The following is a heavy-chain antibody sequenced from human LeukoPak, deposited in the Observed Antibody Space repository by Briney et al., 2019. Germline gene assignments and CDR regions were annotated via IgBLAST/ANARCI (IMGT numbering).Heavy chain of an antibody. D-gene: IGHD3-10*01. V-gene: IGHV4-59*01. CDR3: ARVDPRGFSAY. J-gene: IGHJ4*02. Sequence: SETPSLTCTVSGASLINYYWSWIPQPPGKGPGWIVYIHYSGSTEYNPSLKSRVTISVDTHNNHFALKLNSVTAADTAVYFWARVDPRGFSAYGGRGILVTVSS. CDR1: GASLINYY. CDR2: IHYSGST.